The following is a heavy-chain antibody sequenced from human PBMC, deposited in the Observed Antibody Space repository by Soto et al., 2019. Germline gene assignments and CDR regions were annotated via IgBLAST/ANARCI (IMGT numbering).Heavy chain of an antibody. V-gene: IGHV3-30*18. CDR1: GFTFSSYG. CDR3: AKDADYGDLTMGY. J-gene: IGHJ4*02. D-gene: IGHD4-17*01. CDR2: ISYDGSNK. Sequence: VQLVESGGGVVQPGRSLRLSCAASGFTFSSYGMHWVRQAPGKGLEWVAVISYDGSNKYYADSVKGRFTISRDNSKNTLYLQMNSLRAEDTAVYYCAKDADYGDLTMGYWGQGTLVTVSS.